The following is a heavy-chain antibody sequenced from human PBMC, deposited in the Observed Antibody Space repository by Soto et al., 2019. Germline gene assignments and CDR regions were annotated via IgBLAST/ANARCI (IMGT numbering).Heavy chain of an antibody. D-gene: IGHD3-3*01. CDR2: ISAYNGNT. CDR1: GYTFTSYG. J-gene: IGHJ4*02. V-gene: IGHV1-18*01. Sequence: QVQLVQSGAEVKKPGASVKVSCKASGYTFTSYGISWVRQAPGQGLEWMGWISAYNGNTNYAQKLQGRVTMTTDTSTSTAYMELRSLRSDDTAVYYCARADYAFWSGYFKHFDYWGQGTLVTVSS. CDR3: ARADYAFWSGYFKHFDY.